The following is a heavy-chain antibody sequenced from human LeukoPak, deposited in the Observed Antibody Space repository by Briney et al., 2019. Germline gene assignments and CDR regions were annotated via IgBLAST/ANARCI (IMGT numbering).Heavy chain of an antibody. J-gene: IGHJ4*02. Sequence: GGSLRLSCAASGFTVNSNYLSWVRQAPGKGLEWVSALYNTGNTYYANSVKGRFSISRDNSKNTLFLQMNSLRAEDTAVYYCARLTADGRLYFVDWGPGTLVTVSS. CDR2: LYNTGNT. CDR1: GFTVNSNY. D-gene: IGHD6-13*01. V-gene: IGHV3-53*01. CDR3: ARLTADGRLYFVD.